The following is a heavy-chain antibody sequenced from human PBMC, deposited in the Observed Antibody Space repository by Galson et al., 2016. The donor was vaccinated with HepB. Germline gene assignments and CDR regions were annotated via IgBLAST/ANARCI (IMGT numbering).Heavy chain of an antibody. CDR2: ISDNTAGT. CDR3: AKRMSYSYYYAMDI. V-gene: IGHV3-23*01. CDR1: GFFFSNFV. D-gene: IGHD2-15*01. Sequence: SLRLSCAASGFFFSNFVMTWVCQAPGKGLEWVSDISDNTAGTKYADSVKGRFTISRDNSKNTVYLQMNSLRGEDTALYYCAKRMSYSYYYAMDIWGQGTTVTVSS. J-gene: IGHJ6*02.